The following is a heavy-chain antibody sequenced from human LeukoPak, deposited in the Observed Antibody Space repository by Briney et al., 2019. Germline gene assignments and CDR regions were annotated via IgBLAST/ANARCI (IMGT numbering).Heavy chain of an antibody. CDR2: IYYSGST. D-gene: IGHD3-3*01. CDR3: ARGSRFWSGYSR. J-gene: IGHJ4*02. V-gene: IGHV4-59*01. Sequence: SETLSLTCTVSGGSISSYYWSWIRQPPGKGLEWIGYIYYSGSTNYNPSLKSRVTISVDTSKNQFSLKLSSVTAADTAVYYCARGSRFWSGYSRWGQGTLVTVSS. CDR1: GGSISSYY.